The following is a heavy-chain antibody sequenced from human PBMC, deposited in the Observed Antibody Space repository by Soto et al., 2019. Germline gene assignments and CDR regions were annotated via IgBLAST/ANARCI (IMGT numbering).Heavy chain of an antibody. Sequence: GGSLRLSCAASGLTFSSYAMSWVRQAPGKGLEWVAVISYDGSNKYYADSVKGRFTISRDNSKNTLYLQMNSLRTEDTAMYYCARDITYYYDSSGYYQGPFDYWGQGTLVTVSS. V-gene: IGHV3-30-3*01. J-gene: IGHJ4*02. D-gene: IGHD3-22*01. CDR3: ARDITYYYDSSGYYQGPFDY. CDR2: ISYDGSNK. CDR1: GLTFSSYA.